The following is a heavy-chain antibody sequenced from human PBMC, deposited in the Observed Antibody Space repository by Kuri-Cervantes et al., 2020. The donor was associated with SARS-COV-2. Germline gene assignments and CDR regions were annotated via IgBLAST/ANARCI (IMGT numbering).Heavy chain of an antibody. J-gene: IGHJ4*02. V-gene: IGHV4-38-2*01. Sequence: SETLSLTCAVSGYSISSGYYWGWIRQPPGKGLEWIGSIYHSGSTYYNPSLKSRVTISVGTSKNQFSLKLSSVTAADTAVYYCARLKAGQFDYWGQGTLVTVSS. CDR1: GYSISSGYY. CDR3: ARLKAGQFDY. CDR2: IYHSGST.